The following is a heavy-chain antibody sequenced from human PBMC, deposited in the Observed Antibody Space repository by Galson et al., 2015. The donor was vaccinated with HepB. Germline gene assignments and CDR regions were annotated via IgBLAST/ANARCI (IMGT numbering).Heavy chain of an antibody. CDR1: GFSYSNSN. D-gene: IGHD3-9*01. V-gene: IGHV3-30*18. CDR3: AKSPAVRYFDWPDYIDV. J-gene: IGHJ6*03. Sequence: SLRPSCEASGFSYSNSNMNWDRQAPGTGLEWLAVLSYDGYNKYYLESAKGRFTVSRHNSKNTLYLQINSLRLEDTAVYYCAKSPAVRYFDWPDYIDVWGKGTTVTVSS. CDR2: LSYDGYNK.